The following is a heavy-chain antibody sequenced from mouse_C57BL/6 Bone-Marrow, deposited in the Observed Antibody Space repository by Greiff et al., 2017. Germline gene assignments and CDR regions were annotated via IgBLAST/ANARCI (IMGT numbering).Heavy chain of an antibody. V-gene: IGHV1-7*01. CDR2: INPSSGYT. D-gene: IGHD2-3*01. CDR1: GYTFTSYW. J-gene: IGHJ2*01. Sequence: QVQLQQSGAELAKPGASVKLSCKASGYTFTSYWMHWVKQRPGQGLEWIGYINPSSGYTKYNQKVKDKVTLTADKSSSTAYMQLSGLTYVDSAVYYCAIDGYYGSFAYWGQGTTLTVSS. CDR3: AIDGYYGSFAY.